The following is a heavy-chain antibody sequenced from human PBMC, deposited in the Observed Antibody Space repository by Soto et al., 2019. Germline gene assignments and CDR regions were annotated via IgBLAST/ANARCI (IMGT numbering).Heavy chain of an antibody. Sequence: QMQLVESGGGVVQPGESLRLSCAASGFTFNYYPMHWVRQTPGKGLEWVAVISFDGSNKFYADYVKGRFTVSRDNSKNMLYLQLNSLRPEDAAVYYCARLPGALVAVLYIYPLDGREAMSDVDVWGQGTTVSVSS. J-gene: IGHJ6*02. CDR3: ARLPGALVAVLYIYPLDGREAMSDVDV. CDR1: GFTFNYYP. CDR2: ISFDGSNK. D-gene: IGHD6-19*01. V-gene: IGHV3-30-3*01.